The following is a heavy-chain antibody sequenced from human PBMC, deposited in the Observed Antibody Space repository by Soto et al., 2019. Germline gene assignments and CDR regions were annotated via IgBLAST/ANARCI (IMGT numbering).Heavy chain of an antibody. Sequence: QVQLVQSGAEVKKPGASVKVSCKASGYTFTNYYMHWVRQAPGQGLEWMGIFNPSGGSKRYAQKFQGRLTMPIDTSTNTVYMELSSLRSEDTAVYYCARVDCSSSSCYNWFDPWGQGTLVTVSS. D-gene: IGHD2-2*01. CDR3: ARVDCSSSSCYNWFDP. J-gene: IGHJ5*02. V-gene: IGHV1-46*03. CDR2: FNPSGGSK. CDR1: GYTFTNYY.